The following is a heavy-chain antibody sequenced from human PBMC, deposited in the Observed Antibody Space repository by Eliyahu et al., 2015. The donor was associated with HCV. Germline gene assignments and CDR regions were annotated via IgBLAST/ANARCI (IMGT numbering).Heavy chain of an antibody. Sequence: QVQLQESGPGLVKPSGTLSLTCAVSGGSISSSNWWSWVRQPPGKGLEWIGEIYHSGSTNYNPSLKSRVTISVDKSKNQFSLKLSSVTAADTAVYYCAREGAHGRVYAIYYYYGMDVWGQGTTVTVSS. CDR2: IYHSGST. D-gene: IGHD5/OR15-5a*01. CDR3: AREGAHGRVYAIYYYYGMDV. CDR1: GGSISSSNW. V-gene: IGHV4-4*02. J-gene: IGHJ6*02.